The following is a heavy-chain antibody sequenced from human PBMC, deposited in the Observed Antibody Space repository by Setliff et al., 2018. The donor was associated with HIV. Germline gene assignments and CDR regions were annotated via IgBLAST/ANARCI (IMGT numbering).Heavy chain of an antibody. CDR1: GFAFSFYA. V-gene: IGHV3-48*01. Sequence: GSLRLSCAASGFAFSFYAMNWVRQTPGKGLEWVSYISSSDTTIYYADSVKGRFTVSRDDAKNSLYLQMNNLRAEDTAVYFCARDPDYGDFIALDIWGQGTMVTVSS. CDR2: ISSSDTTI. D-gene: IGHD4-17*01. J-gene: IGHJ3*02. CDR3: ARDPDYGDFIALDI.